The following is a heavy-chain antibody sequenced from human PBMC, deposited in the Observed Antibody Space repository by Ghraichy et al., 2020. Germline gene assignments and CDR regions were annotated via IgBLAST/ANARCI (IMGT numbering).Heavy chain of an antibody. J-gene: IGHJ3*02. D-gene: IGHD3-3*01. V-gene: IGHV1-69*13. Sequence: SVKVSCKASGGTFSSYAISWVRQAPGQGLEWMGGIIPIFGTANYAQKFQGRVTITADESTSTAYMELSSLRSEDTAVYYCARIAYDFWSGYYKADAFDIWGQGTMVTVSS. CDR3: ARIAYDFWSGYYKADAFDI. CDR2: IIPIFGTA. CDR1: GGTFSSYA.